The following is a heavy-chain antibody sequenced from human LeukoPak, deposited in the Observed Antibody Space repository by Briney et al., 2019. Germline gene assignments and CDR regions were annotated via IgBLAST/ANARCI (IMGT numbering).Heavy chain of an antibody. V-gene: IGHV4-34*01. Sequence: SETLSLTCAVYGGSFSGYYWSWIRQPPGKGLEWIGEINHSGSTNYNPSLKSRVTISVDTSKDQFSLKLSSVTAADTAVYYCARARYSSSWYKGWFDPWGQGTLVTVSS. D-gene: IGHD6-13*01. CDR2: INHSGST. J-gene: IGHJ5*02. CDR1: GGSFSGYY. CDR3: ARARYSSSWYKGWFDP.